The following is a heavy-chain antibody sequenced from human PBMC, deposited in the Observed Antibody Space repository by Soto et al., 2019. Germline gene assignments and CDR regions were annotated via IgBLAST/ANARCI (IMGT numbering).Heavy chain of an antibody. CDR1: GFTFSSYA. V-gene: IGHV3-64D*09. D-gene: IGHD3-22*01. Sequence: GGSLRLSCSASGFTFSSYAMHWVRQAPGQGLEYVSAISSNGGSTYYADSVKGRFTISRDNSKNTLYLQMSSLRAEDTAVYYCVKDRYYDSSGYYYYFDYWGQGTLVTVSS. J-gene: IGHJ4*02. CDR3: VKDRYYDSSGYYYYFDY. CDR2: ISSNGGST.